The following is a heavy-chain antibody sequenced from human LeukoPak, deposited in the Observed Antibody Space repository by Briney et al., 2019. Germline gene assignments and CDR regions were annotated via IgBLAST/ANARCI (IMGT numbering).Heavy chain of an antibody. J-gene: IGHJ6*02. CDR2: INHSGST. CDR3: ARGMGDYGYYYYGMDV. V-gene: IGHV4-34*01. CDR1: GGSFSGYY. D-gene: IGHD4-17*01. Sequence: SETLSLTCAVEGGSFSGYYWSWIRPPPRKGLEWIGEINHSGSTNYNPSLKSRVTISVDTSKNQFSLKLSSVTAADTAVYYCARGMGDYGYYYYGMDVWGQGTTVTVSS.